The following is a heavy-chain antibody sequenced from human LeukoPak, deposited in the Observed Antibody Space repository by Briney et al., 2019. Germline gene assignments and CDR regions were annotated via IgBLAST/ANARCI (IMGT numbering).Heavy chain of an antibody. CDR2: IKPDGSDT. V-gene: IGHV3-74*01. D-gene: IGHD6-13*01. CDR1: GFTFTTHW. J-gene: IGHJ4*02. CDR3: AEDSSGSSKWSYFDY. Sequence: GGSLRLSCGASGFTFTTHWIHWVRQAPGKGLVWVSRIKPDGSDTNYADSVKGRFTISRDNSKNTLYLQMNSLRADDTAVYYCAEDSSGSSKWSYFDYWGQGTLVTVSS.